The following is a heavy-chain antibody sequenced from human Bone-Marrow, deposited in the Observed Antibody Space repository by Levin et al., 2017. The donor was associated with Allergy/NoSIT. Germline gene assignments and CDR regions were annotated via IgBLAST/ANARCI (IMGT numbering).Heavy chain of an antibody. D-gene: IGHD4-11*01. J-gene: IGHJ6*02. Sequence: GGSLRLSCAASGFTFSSYAMHWVRQAPGKGLEWVAVISYDGSNKYYADSVKGRFTISRDNSKNTLYLQMNSLRAEDTAVYYCARECALPRYSNNYYYYYGMDVWGQGTTVTVSS. CDR2: ISYDGSNK. CDR3: ARECALPRYSNNYYYYYGMDV. V-gene: IGHV3-30*04. CDR1: GFTFSSYA.